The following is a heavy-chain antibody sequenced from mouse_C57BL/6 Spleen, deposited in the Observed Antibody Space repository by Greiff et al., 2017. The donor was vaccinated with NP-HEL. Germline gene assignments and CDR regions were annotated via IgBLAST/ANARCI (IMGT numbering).Heavy chain of an antibody. Sequence: QVQLQQSGAELMKPGASVKLSCKATGYTFTGYWIEWVKQRPGHGLEWIGEILPGSGSTNYTEKFKGKATFTADTSSNTAYMQLSSLTTEDSAIYYCASRRYGSSTWFAYWGQGTLVTVSA. J-gene: IGHJ3*01. V-gene: IGHV1-9*01. CDR1: GYTFTGYW. D-gene: IGHD1-1*01. CDR3: ASRRYGSSTWFAY. CDR2: ILPGSGST.